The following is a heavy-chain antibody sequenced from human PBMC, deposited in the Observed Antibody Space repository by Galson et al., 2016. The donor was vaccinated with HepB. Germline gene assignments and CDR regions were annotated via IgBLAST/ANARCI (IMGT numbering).Heavy chain of an antibody. Sequence: QSGAEVKKPGESLKISCQGSGYKLSNYWIAWVRQMPGKGLEWMGVVHPGDSDTIYSPSLQGQVTISADKSLTTAYVQWSSLRASDTAMYYCARRGDGYKFDNWGQGTLVTVSS. CDR2: VHPGDSDT. D-gene: IGHD5-24*01. V-gene: IGHV5-51*01. J-gene: IGHJ4*02. CDR3: ARRGDGYKFDN. CDR1: GYKLSNYW.